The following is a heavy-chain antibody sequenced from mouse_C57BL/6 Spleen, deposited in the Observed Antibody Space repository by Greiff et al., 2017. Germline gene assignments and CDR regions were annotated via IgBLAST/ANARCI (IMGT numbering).Heavy chain of an antibody. Sequence: EVKLVESGGGLVKPGGSLKLSCAASGFTFSSYAMSWVRQTPEKRLEWVATISDGGSYTYYPDNVKGRFTISRDNAKNNLYLQMSHLKSEDTAMYYCATPYYSNLAWFAYWGQGTLVTVSA. D-gene: IGHD2-5*01. J-gene: IGHJ3*01. CDR1: GFTFSSYA. CDR2: ISDGGSYT. V-gene: IGHV5-4*03. CDR3: ATPYYSNLAWFAY.